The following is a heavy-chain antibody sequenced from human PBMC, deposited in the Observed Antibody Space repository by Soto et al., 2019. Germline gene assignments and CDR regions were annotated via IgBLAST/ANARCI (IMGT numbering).Heavy chain of an antibody. Sequence: ASVKVSCKASGYTFTGHYIHWVRQAPEQGPEWMGEIGPESGATRYAQKFQGRATMTRDMSITTVYMELNNLSPDDTAVYYCGRGRSGQIVVFYWGQGTPVTVSS. CDR3: GRGRSGQIVVFY. CDR1: GYTFTGHY. V-gene: IGHV1-2*02. J-gene: IGHJ4*02. D-gene: IGHD1-26*01. CDR2: IGPESGAT.